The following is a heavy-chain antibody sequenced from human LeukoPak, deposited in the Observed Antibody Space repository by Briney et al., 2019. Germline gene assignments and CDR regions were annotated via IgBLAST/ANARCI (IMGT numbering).Heavy chain of an antibody. CDR2: ISGSGGST. CDR1: GFTFSSFA. D-gene: IGHD3-10*01. J-gene: IGHJ4*02. CDR3: TKGGWGTVLDY. Sequence: SGGSLRLSCVASGFTFSSFAMSWVRQAPGKGLEWVSFISGSGGSTLYADSLKGRLTISRDNSKNTLYLQMSSLRADDTAVYYCTKGGWGTVLDYWGQGTLVTVSS. V-gene: IGHV3-23*01.